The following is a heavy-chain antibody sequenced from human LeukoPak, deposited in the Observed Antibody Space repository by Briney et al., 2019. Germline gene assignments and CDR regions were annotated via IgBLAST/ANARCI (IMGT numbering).Heavy chain of an antibody. D-gene: IGHD5-18*01. J-gene: IGHJ4*02. CDR1: GFPFSNYA. CDR3: ARENSYGAPLDY. Sequence: GGSLRLSCAASGFPFSNYAFHWVRQAPGKGLEWVAVISNDGSSKYNADSVKGRFTISRDDSKKMVYLQMNSLRGEDTAVYFCARENSYGAPLDYWGEGTQDTVSS. CDR2: ISNDGSSK. V-gene: IGHV3-30*03.